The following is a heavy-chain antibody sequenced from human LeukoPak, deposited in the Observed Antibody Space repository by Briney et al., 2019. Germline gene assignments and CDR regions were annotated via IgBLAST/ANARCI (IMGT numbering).Heavy chain of an antibody. D-gene: IGHD7-27*01. Sequence: GGSLRLSCEASVFTFRTYGKTWVRQAPGKGLEWVSGITGSSTWTYYADSVKGRFTISRDNSKNTLHLQMNNLRAEDTAIYHCAIKLVSLGTGYFDLWGRGTLVTVSS. CDR3: AIKLVSLGTGYFDL. J-gene: IGHJ2*01. V-gene: IGHV3-23*01. CDR1: VFTFRTYG. CDR2: ITGSSTWT.